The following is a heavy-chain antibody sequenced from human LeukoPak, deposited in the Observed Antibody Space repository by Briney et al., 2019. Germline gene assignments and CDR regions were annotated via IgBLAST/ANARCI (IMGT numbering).Heavy chain of an antibody. V-gene: IGHV1-69*13. CDR1: AGTFSNYA. J-gene: IGHJ5*02. CDR3: AREGDGGGVGATNWFDP. Sequence: ASVKVSCKPSAGTFSNYAVSWVRQAPGQGLEWMGGIIPSFRAANYAQKLKGRVTIAADESMTTVHMELSSLKSEDTAVYYCAREGDGGGVGATNWFDPWGQGTLVTVSS. D-gene: IGHD1-26*01. CDR2: IIPSFRAA.